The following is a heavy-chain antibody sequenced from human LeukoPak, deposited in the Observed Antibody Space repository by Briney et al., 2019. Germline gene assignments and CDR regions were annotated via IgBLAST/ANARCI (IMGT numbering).Heavy chain of an antibody. D-gene: IGHD3-3*01. V-gene: IGHV1-69*04. CDR1: GGTFTSYA. J-gene: IGHJ4*02. Sequence: GASVKVSCKAAGGTFTSYAISWVRQAPGQGLEWRGRIIPILGIANYAQKFQGRVTITADKSTSTAYMELSSLRSEDTAVYYCAGESGGLWSGYQIDYWGQGTLVTVSS. CDR2: IIPILGIA. CDR3: AGESGGLWSGYQIDY.